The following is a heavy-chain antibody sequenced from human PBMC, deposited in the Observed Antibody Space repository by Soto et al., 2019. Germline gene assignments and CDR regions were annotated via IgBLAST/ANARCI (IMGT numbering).Heavy chain of an antibody. V-gene: IGHV4-4*02. CDR1: GGSISSSNW. CDR3: ARASEMDIVVVPACYFDY. D-gene: IGHD2-2*03. J-gene: IGHJ4*02. Sequence: SETLSLTCSVSGGSISSSNWWSWVRQPPGKGLEWIGEIYHSGSTNYNPSLKSRVTISVDKSKNQFSLKLSSVTAADTAVYYCARASEMDIVVVPACYFDYWGQGTLVTVSS. CDR2: IYHSGST.